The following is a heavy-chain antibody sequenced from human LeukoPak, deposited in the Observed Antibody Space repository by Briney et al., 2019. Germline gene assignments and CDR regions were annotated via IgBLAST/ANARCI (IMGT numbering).Heavy chain of an antibody. V-gene: IGHV3-30*02. CDR1: GSTFSSYG. CDR3: AKVLTGYCGSTSCPFDS. D-gene: IGHD2-2*01. J-gene: IGHJ4*02. Sequence: PGGSLRLSCAASGSTFSSYGMHWVRQAPGKGLEWVAYIRYHGSNINYADSVKGRFTISRDNSKDTLFLQMSSLRAEDTAVYYCAKVLTGYCGSTSCPFDSWGQGTLVTVSS. CDR2: IRYHGSNI.